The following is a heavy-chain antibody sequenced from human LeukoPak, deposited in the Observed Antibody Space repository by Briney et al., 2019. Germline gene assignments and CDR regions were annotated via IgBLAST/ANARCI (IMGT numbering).Heavy chain of an antibody. J-gene: IGHJ4*02. CDR2: ISGYNGNT. CDR1: GYTFTTYN. Sequence: ASVKVSCKASGYTFTTYNINWVRQAPGQGLEWMGWISGYNGNTNYAQKFQGRVTMTTDTSTSTAYMELRSLRSDDTAVYYCARDRSPSHYYDTSGYHGDADSWGQGTLVTVSS. D-gene: IGHD3-22*01. CDR3: ARDRSPSHYYDTSGYHGDADS. V-gene: IGHV1-18*01.